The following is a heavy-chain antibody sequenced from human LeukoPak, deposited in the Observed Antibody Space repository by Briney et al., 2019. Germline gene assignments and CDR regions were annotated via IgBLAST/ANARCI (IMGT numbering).Heavy chain of an antibody. Sequence: PSETLSLTCSVSGVPISSRSYYWSWIRQPPGKGLEWIGYIYYSGSTNYNPSLKSRVTISVDTSKNQFSLKLSSVTAADTAVYYCARGEFSAVAIAAAVPFDYWGQGTLVTVSS. CDR1: GVPISSRSYY. CDR3: ARGEFSAVAIAAAVPFDY. V-gene: IGHV4-61*01. D-gene: IGHD6-13*01. CDR2: IYYSGST. J-gene: IGHJ4*02.